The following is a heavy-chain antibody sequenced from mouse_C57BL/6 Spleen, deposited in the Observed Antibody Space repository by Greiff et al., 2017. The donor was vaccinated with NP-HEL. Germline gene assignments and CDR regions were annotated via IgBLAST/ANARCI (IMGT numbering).Heavy chain of an antibody. CDR2: INPYNGGT. J-gene: IGHJ2*01. CDR3: ARSGDDYDGGFDY. CDR1: GYTFTDYY. D-gene: IGHD2-4*01. V-gene: IGHV1-19*01. Sequence: EVQLQQSGPVLVKPGASVKMSCKASGYTFTDYYMNWVKQSHGKSLEWIGVINPYNGGTSYNQKFKGKATLTVDKSSSTAYMELNNLTSEDSAVYDCARSGDDYDGGFDYWGQGTTLTVSS.